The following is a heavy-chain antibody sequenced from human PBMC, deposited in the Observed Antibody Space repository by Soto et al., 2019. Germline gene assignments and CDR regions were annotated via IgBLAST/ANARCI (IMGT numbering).Heavy chain of an antibody. Sequence: QVQLQQWGAGLLKPSETLSLTCAVYGGSFSGYYWSWIRQPPGKGLEWIGEINHSGSTIYNPSLESRXXIXVXXSNNQCSLKLSSVTAADTAVYYCARVQWFGMDGRYWGQGTLVTVSS. CDR3: ARVQWFGMDGRY. CDR2: INHSGST. CDR1: GGSFSGYY. D-gene: IGHD3-10*01. V-gene: IGHV4-34*02. J-gene: IGHJ4*02.